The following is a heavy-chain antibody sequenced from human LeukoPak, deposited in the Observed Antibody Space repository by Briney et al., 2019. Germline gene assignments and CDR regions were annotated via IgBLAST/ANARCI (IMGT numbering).Heavy chain of an antibody. J-gene: IGHJ3*02. CDR1: GFTFSSYA. CDR3: ARDATYYYDSSGYDAFDI. CDR2: ISYDGSNK. Sequence: GRSLRLSCAASGFTFSSYAMHWVRQAPGKGLEWVAVISYDGSNKYYADSVKGRFTISRDNSKNTLYLQMNSLRAEDTAVYYCARDATYYYDSSGYDAFDIWGQGTMVTVSS. V-gene: IGHV3-30*14. D-gene: IGHD3-22*01.